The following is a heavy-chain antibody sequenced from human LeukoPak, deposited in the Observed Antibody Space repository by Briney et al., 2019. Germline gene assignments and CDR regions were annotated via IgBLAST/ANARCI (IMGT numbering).Heavy chain of an antibody. D-gene: IGHD5-12*01. CDR2: IYYSGTT. V-gene: IGHV4-31*03. CDR1: GGSVNSGGYS. J-gene: IGHJ4*02. Sequence: SETMSLTCTVSGGSVNSGGYSWSWIRQHPGKGLEWIGYIYYSGTTYYNPSLKSRLSISMEPSKNRFSLNLTSVTGADTAVYYCARSGHSGYDFGYWGQGTLVTVSS. CDR3: ARSGHSGYDFGY.